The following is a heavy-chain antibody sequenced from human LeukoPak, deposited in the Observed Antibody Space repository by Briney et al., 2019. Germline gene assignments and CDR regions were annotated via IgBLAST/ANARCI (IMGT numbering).Heavy chain of an antibody. J-gene: IGHJ4*02. CDR2: LSGSGGGT. Sequence: GGSLRLSCAVSGITLSNYGMSWVRQAPGKGLEWVAGLSGSGGGTNYADSVQGRFTISRDNPKNTLYLQMNSLRAEDTAVYFCAKRGVVIRVFLVGFHKEAYYFDSWGQGALITVSS. D-gene: IGHD3-10*01. CDR1: GITLSNYG. CDR3: AKRGVVIRVFLVGFHKEAYYFDS. V-gene: IGHV3-23*01.